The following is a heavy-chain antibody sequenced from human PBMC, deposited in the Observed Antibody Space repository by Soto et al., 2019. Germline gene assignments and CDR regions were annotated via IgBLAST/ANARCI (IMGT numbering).Heavy chain of an antibody. Sequence: SGPTLVNPTRTVTLTCTFSGFSLSTSGMCVSWIRQPPGKALEWLARIDWDDDKYYSTSLKTSLTISKDTSKNQVVLTMTNMDPVDTATYYCARIADCYYYYMDVWGKGTTVTVSS. V-gene: IGHV2-70*11. CDR3: ARIADCYYYYMDV. CDR2: IDWDDDK. CDR1: GFSLSTSGMC. J-gene: IGHJ6*03.